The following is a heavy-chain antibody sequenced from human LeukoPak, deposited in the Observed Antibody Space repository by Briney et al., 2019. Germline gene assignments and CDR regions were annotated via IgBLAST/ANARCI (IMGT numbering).Heavy chain of an antibody. CDR3: ARTTGFYFGVDV. CDR2: AYYSGST. D-gene: IGHD1-14*01. V-gene: IGHV4-59*01. J-gene: IGHJ6*02. CDR1: GDSISSNY. Sequence: SETLSLTCTVSGDSISSNYWSWIRQPPGKGLEWIGYAYYSGSTNYNPSLKSRVTISVDRSKNQFSLKLSSVTAADTAIYYCARTTGFYFGVDVWGQGTTVTVSS.